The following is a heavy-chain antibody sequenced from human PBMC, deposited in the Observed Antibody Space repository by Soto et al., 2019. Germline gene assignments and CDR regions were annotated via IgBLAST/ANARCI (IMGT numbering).Heavy chain of an antibody. CDR1: CGSISSYY. D-gene: IGHD1-20*01. V-gene: IGHV4-59*01. Sequence: LQTLSLTCTVSCGSISSYYWSWIRQPPRKGLEWIGYIYYTGSTNYNPSLKSRVTISVDTSKEQFSLKLSSVTAADTAVYYCAREVRITGTGFDYWGQGTLVTVSS. J-gene: IGHJ4*02. CDR2: IYYTGST. CDR3: AREVRITGTGFDY.